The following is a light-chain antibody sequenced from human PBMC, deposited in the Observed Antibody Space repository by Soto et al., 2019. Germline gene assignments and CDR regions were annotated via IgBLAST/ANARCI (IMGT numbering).Light chain of an antibody. CDR3: SSYAGSNNFV. J-gene: IGLJ1*01. V-gene: IGLV2-8*01. Sequence: QSALTQPPSASGFPGQSVTISCTGTSXDVGYYDYVSWYQQHPGKAPKLVIYEVTKRPSGVPDRVSASKSGNTASLTVSGLRAEDEAAYYCSSYAGSNNFVFGSGTKVTVL. CDR2: EVT. CDR1: SXDVGYYDY.